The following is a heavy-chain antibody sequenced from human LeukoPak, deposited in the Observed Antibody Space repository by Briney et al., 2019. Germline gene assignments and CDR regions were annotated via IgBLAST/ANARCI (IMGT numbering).Heavy chain of an antibody. CDR3: ARDHRADYYDNTGVLDY. J-gene: IGHJ4*02. D-gene: IGHD3-22*01. Sequence: KASESLSLTCSVYGGSVTSPYWAWIRQPPGKGLEWIGYVSYSVGTSYNPSFKSRVTMTLDTSKDQFSLKLTSVTAADTAVYYCARDHRADYYDNTGVLDYWVQGTQVTVCS. CDR2: VSYSVGT. V-gene: IGHV4-59*02. CDR1: GGSVTSPY.